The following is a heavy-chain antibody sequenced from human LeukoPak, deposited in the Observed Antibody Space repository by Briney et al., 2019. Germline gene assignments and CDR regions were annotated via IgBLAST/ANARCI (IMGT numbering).Heavy chain of an antibody. Sequence: PGGSLRLSCAASGFTFSDYAMSWVRQAPGKGLEWLSVISGGSSGSTYYADSVTGRFTISRANSENTLYLQMNNLRAEDTAVYYCAKATGYLLWGQGTLVTVSS. CDR3: AKATGYLL. CDR1: GFTFSDYA. J-gene: IGHJ4*02. CDR2: ISGGSSGST. D-gene: IGHD1-14*01. V-gene: IGHV3-23*01.